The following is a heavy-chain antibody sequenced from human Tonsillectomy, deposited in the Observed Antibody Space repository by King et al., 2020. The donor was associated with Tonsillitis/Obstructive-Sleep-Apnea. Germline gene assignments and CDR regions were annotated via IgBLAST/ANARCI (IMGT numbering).Heavy chain of an antibody. CDR3: ARERRMKYYMDV. CDR1: GFTFIEYG. D-gene: IGHD2/OR15-2a*01. J-gene: IGHJ6*03. V-gene: IGHV3-30*03. Sequence: HLEESGGGVVQPGRSLRLSCAASGFTFIEYGMYWVRQAPGKGLDWVAAISRDGSSKFYSDSVRGRFAISRDNSKSTLYLQLNSVTAGDTALYYCARERRMKYYMDVWGKGTTVTVSS. CDR2: ISRDGSSK.